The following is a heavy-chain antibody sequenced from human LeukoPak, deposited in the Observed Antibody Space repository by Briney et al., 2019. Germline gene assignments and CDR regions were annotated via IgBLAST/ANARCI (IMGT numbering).Heavy chain of an antibody. D-gene: IGHD4-17*01. J-gene: IGHJ3*02. CDR1: GGSISSSSYY. CDR2: IYYSGST. Sequence: SETLSLTCTVSGGSISSSSYYWGWIRQPPGKGLEWIGSIYYSGSTYYNPSLKSRVTISVDTSKNQFSLKLSSVTASDTAVYYCARYQNLDYGVTADAFDIWGQGTMVTVSS. V-gene: IGHV4-39*01. CDR3: ARYQNLDYGVTADAFDI.